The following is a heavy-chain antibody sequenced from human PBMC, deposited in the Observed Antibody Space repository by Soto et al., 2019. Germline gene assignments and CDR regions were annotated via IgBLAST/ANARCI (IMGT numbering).Heavy chain of an antibody. CDR2: ISWDSGNI. CDR3: TKGYTTSCFAHFDY. V-gene: IGHV3-9*01. Sequence: EVQLVESGGGLVQPGRSLRLSCAASSFTFGDYAMHWVRQTPGKGLEWVSCISWDSGNIVYVDSVEVLFTISRDNAKNSLFLQMNSLRPEDTAFYYCTKGYTTSCFAHFDYWGQGALVTASS. J-gene: IGHJ4*02. CDR1: SFTFGDYA. D-gene: IGHD2-2*01.